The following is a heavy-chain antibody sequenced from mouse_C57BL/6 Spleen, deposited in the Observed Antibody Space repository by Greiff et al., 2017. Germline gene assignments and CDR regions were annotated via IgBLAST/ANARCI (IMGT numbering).Heavy chain of an antibody. D-gene: IGHD1-1*01. CDR3: ARGGYYGSSHFDY. J-gene: IGHJ2*01. CDR1: GYTFTSYW. V-gene: IGHV1-50*01. CDR2: IDPSDSYT. Sequence: VQLQQPGAELVKPGASVKLSCKASGYTFTSYWMQWVKQRPGQGLEWIGEIDPSDSYTNYNQKFKGKATLTVDTSSSTAFMQLSSLPSEDAAVYYCARGGYYGSSHFDYWGQGTTLTVSS.